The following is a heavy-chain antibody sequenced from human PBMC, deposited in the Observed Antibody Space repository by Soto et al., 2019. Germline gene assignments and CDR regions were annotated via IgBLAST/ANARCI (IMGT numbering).Heavy chain of an antibody. Sequence: SVKVSCKASGGTFSSYAISWVRQAPGQGLEWMGGIIPIFGTANYAQKFQGRVTITADESTSTAYMELSSLRSEDTAVYYCARDFSGYDSSGYYPSFDYWGQGTLVTVSS. CDR2: IIPIFGTA. J-gene: IGHJ4*02. D-gene: IGHD3-22*01. CDR3: ARDFSGYDSSGYYPSFDY. V-gene: IGHV1-69*13. CDR1: GGTFSSYA.